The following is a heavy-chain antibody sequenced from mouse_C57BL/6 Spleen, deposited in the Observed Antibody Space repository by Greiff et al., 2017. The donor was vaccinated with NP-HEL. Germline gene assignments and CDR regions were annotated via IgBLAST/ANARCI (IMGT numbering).Heavy chain of an antibody. CDR3: AGGDGYDNAMDY. V-gene: IGHV5-16*01. D-gene: IGHD2-2*01. CDR2: INYDGSST. J-gene: IGHJ4*01. CDR1: GFTFSDYY. Sequence: EVKLVESEGGLVQPGSSMKLSCTASGFTFSDYYMAWVRQVPEKGLEWVANINYDGSSTYYLDSLKSRFIISGDNAKNILYLQMSSLKSEDTATYYCAGGDGYDNAMDYWGQGTSVTVSS.